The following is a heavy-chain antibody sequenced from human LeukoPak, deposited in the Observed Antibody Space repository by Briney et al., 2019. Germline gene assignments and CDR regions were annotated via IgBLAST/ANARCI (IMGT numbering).Heavy chain of an antibody. CDR3: ARGPLEYCSGGTCYSGRNWFDP. CDR1: GYTFTSYD. V-gene: IGHV1-8*03. CDR2: MNPNSGNT. D-gene: IGHD2-15*01. Sequence: ASVKVSCKASGYTFTSYDINWVRQATGQGLEWMGWMNPNSGNTGYAQKFQGRVTITRNTSISTAYMELSSLRSEDTAAYYCARGPLEYCSGGTCYSGRNWFDPWGQGTLVTVSS. J-gene: IGHJ5*02.